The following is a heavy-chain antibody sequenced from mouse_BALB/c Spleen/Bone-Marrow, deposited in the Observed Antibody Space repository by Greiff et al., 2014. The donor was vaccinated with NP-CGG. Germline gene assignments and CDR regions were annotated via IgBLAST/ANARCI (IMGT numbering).Heavy chain of an antibody. V-gene: IGHV1S81*02. CDR3: TRSDGYYVPHWYFDV. CDR2: INPSNGGT. J-gene: IGHJ1*01. CDR1: GYTFTSYY. D-gene: IGHD2-3*01. Sequence: QVQLQQSGAELVKPGASVKLSCKASGYTFTSYYMYWVKQRPGQGLEWIGEINPSNGGTNFNEKFKSKATLTVDKSSSTAYMQLSSLPSEDSAVYYCTRSDGYYVPHWYFDVWGAGTTVTVSS.